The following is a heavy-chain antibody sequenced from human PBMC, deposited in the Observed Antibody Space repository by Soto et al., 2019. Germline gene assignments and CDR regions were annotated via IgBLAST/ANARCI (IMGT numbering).Heavy chain of an antibody. Sequence: ACGVGYNSYTIRWLRHDLGQGLEWMGRIIPILGIANYAQKFQGRVTITADKSTSTAYMELSSLRSEDTAVYYCARAPEVVAVKSFDYWGHGTLVTVFS. CDR1: GVGYNSYT. J-gene: IGHJ4*01. CDR3: ARAPEVVAVKSFDY. V-gene: IGHV1-69*02. CDR2: IIPILGIA. D-gene: IGHD2-15*01.